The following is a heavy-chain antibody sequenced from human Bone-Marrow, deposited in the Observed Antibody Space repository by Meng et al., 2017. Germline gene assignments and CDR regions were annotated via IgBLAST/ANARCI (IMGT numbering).Heavy chain of an antibody. V-gene: IGHV3-23*01. CDR2: IGGSGGST. CDR1: GFTFSSYA. Sequence: GESLKISCAASGFTFSSYAINWVRQAPGKGLEWVSYIGGSGGSTYYADSVKGRFTISRDNSKNTLYLQMNSLRAEDTAVYYCAKQGRRGYYDSSGYWYYFDYWGQGTLVTVSS. D-gene: IGHD3-22*01. CDR3: AKQGRRGYYDSSGYWYYFDY. J-gene: IGHJ4*02.